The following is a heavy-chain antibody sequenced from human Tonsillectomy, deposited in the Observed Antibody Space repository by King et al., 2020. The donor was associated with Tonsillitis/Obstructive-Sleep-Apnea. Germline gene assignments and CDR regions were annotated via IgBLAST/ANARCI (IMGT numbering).Heavy chain of an antibody. V-gene: IGHV3-30*18. CDR3: AKGSLYYDFWSGLDV. J-gene: IGHJ6*04. D-gene: IGHD3-3*01. CDR1: GFTFSSYG. Sequence: VQLVQSGGGVVQPGRSQRLSCAASGFTFSSYGMHWVRQAPGKGLEWVAVISYDGSNKYYADSVKGRFTISRDNSKNTLYLQMNSLRAEDTAVYYCAKGSLYYDFWSGLDVWGKGTTVTVSS. CDR2: ISYDGSNK.